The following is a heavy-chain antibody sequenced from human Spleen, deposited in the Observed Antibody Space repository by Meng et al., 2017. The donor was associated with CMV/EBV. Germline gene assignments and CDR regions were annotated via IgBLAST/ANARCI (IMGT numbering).Heavy chain of an antibody. J-gene: IGHJ6*02. Sequence: GGSLRLSCAGSGFPFSTYSMNWVRQAPGKGLEWVSSISSSGSYIFHADSVKGRFTISRDNAENSLYLQMDNLRAEDTAVYYCARGVEGMDVWGQGTTVTVSS. CDR1: GFPFSTYS. D-gene: IGHD3-3*01. CDR3: ARGVEGMDV. CDR2: ISSSGSYI. V-gene: IGHV3-21*01.